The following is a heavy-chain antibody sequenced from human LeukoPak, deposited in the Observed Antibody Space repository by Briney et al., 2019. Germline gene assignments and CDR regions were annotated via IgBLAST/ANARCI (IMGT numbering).Heavy chain of an antibody. CDR3: ARDYDFWSGYSPFEY. D-gene: IGHD3-3*01. J-gene: IGHJ4*02. V-gene: IGHV4-4*07. Sequence: SETLSLTCAVYGGSFSNYYWSWIRQPAGKGLEWIGRIYSSGSTNYNPSLKSRVTVSVDTSKNQFSLKLSSVTAADTAVYYCARDYDFWSGYSPFEYWGQGTLVTVSS. CDR2: IYSSGST. CDR1: GGSFSNYY.